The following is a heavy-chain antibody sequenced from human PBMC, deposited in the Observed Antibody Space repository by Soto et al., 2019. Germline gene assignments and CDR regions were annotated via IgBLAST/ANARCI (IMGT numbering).Heavy chain of an antibody. CDR3: ARVPRTIFGVVIKYNWFDP. CDR2: ISAYNGNS. J-gene: IGHJ5*02. D-gene: IGHD3-3*01. CDR1: GYTFTSYG. Sequence: GASVKVSCKASGYTFTSYGISWVRQAPGQGLEWMGWISAYNGNSNYAQKLQGRVTMTTDTSTSTAYMELRSLRSDDTAVYYCARVPRTIFGVVIKYNWFDPWGQGTLVTVS. V-gene: IGHV1-18*01.